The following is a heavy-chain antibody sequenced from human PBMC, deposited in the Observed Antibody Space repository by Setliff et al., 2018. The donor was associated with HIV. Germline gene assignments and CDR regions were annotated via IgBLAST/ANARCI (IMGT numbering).Heavy chain of an antibody. D-gene: IGHD3-22*01. Sequence: SETLSLTCTVSGGSISSSSYYWGWIRQPPGKGLEWIGSIYYSGNTYYSPSLKSRVTISVDTSKNQFSLKLSSVTAAGTAVYYCARDGVYDSSGYYPLWGQGTLVTVS. CDR3: ARDGVYDSSGYYPL. CDR1: GGSISSSSYY. CDR2: IYYSGNT. J-gene: IGHJ4*02. V-gene: IGHV4-39*07.